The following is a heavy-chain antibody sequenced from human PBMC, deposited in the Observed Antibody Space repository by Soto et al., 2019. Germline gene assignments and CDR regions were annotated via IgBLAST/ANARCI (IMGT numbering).Heavy chain of an antibody. D-gene: IGHD1-1*01. CDR1: GFTFSSYA. J-gene: IGHJ4*02. CDR3: AKSNWNDEGPGH. CDR2: ISGSGGST. Sequence: GSLRLSCAASGFTFSSYAMSWVRQAPGKGLEWVSAISGSGGSTYYADSVKGRFTISRDNSKNTLYLQMNSLRAEDTAVYYCAKSNWNDEGPGHWGQGTLVTVSS. V-gene: IGHV3-23*01.